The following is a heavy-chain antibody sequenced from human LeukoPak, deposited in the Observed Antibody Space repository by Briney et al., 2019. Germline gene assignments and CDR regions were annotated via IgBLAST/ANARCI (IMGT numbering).Heavy chain of an antibody. V-gene: IGHV3-21*01. D-gene: IGHD3-9*01. J-gene: IGHJ4*02. CDR3: ASGRDFDWLLLPY. CDR2: ISSSSSYI. CDR1: GLTFDNYA. Sequence: GGSLRLSCAASGLTFDNYAMSWVRQPPGKGLEWVSSISSSSSYIYYADSVKGRFTISRDNAKNSLYLQMNSLRAEDTAVYYCASGRDFDWLLLPYWGQGTLVTVSS.